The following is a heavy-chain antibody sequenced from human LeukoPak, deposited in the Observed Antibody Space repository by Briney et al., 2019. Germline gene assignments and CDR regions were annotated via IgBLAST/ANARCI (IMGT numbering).Heavy chain of an antibody. J-gene: IGHJ3*02. V-gene: IGHV4-59*01. D-gene: IGHD1-26*01. CDR3: AREKDTGSNHAKIRYDI. Sequence: PSETLSLTCTVSGGSISVYYWSWIRRPPGKGREWFGWIFGSGSSEYTPTHKSRLTISADTSKNQFSLKLTSTTAADTAVYYCAREKDTGSNHAKIRYDIWGQGTMVTVSS. CDR2: IFGSGSS. CDR1: GGSISVYY.